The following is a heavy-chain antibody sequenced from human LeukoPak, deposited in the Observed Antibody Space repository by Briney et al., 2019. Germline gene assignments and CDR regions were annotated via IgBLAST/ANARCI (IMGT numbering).Heavy chain of an antibody. CDR1: GFTFSVST. V-gene: IGHV3-73*01. J-gene: IGHJ4*02. CDR2: IRSKANNHAT. Sequence: GGSLRLSCAASGFTFSVSTIHWVRQASGKGLEWVGRIRSKANNHATAYAASVKGRFTISRDDSKNTAYLQMNSLKTEDTAVYYCTRNGDSDFWGQGTLVTVSS. D-gene: IGHD4-17*01. CDR3: TRNGDSDF.